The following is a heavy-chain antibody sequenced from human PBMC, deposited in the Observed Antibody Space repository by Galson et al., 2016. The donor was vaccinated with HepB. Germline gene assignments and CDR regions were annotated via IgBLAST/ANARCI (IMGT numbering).Heavy chain of an antibody. V-gene: IGHV3-13*01. CDR1: GFILSNYD. CDR2: IDIAGDT. D-gene: IGHD3-10*01. Sequence: SLRLSCAASGFILSNYDMHWVRQVAGKGLEWVSCIDIAGDTYYPDSVKGRFTISRDNSKNTVYLQMNSLRAEDTAVYYCARDPGARNGMNVWGQGTTVTVAS. CDR3: ARDPGARNGMNV. J-gene: IGHJ6*02.